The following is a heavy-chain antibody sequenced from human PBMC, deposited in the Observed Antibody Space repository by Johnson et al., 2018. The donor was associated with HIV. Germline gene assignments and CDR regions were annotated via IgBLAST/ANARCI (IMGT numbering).Heavy chain of an antibody. D-gene: IGHD3-16*01. CDR1: GISVSVNH. Sequence: VQLVESGGGLVQPGGSLRLSCGVSGISVSVNHMSWVRQPPGKGLEWVSLIDSGGPTNYADPVKGGFTISRDISKNTLYLQMNSLRAEDTAFYYCAKDRGDYDSDAFDFWGQGTMVTLSS. V-gene: IGHV3-66*01. CDR2: IDSGGPT. J-gene: IGHJ3*01. CDR3: AKDRGDYDSDAFDF.